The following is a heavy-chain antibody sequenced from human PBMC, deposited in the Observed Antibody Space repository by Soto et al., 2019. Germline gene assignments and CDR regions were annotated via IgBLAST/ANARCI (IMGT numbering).Heavy chain of an antibody. J-gene: IGHJ4*02. D-gene: IGHD3-22*01. V-gene: IGHV5-10-1*01. Sequence: GASLKISCKGSGYSFAGYWITWVRQKPGKGLEWMGRIDPSDSQTYYSPSFRGHVTISVTKSITTVFLQWSSLRASDTAMYYCARQIYDSDTGPNFKYYFESWGQGTPVTVSS. CDR1: GYSFAGYW. CDR3: ARQIYDSDTGPNFKYYFES. CDR2: IDPSDSQT.